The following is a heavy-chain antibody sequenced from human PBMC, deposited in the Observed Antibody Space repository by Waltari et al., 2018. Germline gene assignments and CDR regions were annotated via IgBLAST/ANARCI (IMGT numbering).Heavy chain of an antibody. CDR3: ASQEGGSITIFGVAPYHHAFDI. J-gene: IGHJ3*02. D-gene: IGHD3-3*01. CDR1: GGSISSSSYY. CDR2: FYYSGST. Sequence: QLQLQDSGPGLVKPSETLSLTCTVPGGSISSSSYYWGWIRQPPGKGLEWVGSFYYSGSTYYNPALKSRVTITVTTAKNQFSLKLRSVTAADTDVYYCASQEGGSITIFGVAPYHHAFDIWGQGTMVTVSS. V-gene: IGHV4-39*01.